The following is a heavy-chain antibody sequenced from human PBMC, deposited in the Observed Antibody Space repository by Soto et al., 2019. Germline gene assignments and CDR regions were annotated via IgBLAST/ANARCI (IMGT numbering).Heavy chain of an antibody. J-gene: IGHJ5*01. V-gene: IGHV4-34*01. CDR3: STRAYDTNGYYRFDP. Sequence: SETLSLTCAVYCGSFSGHSWTWIRQSPGKGLEWIGDINHSGRVNYSPSLKSRVTISLDTSKNQFSLTLSAVTAADTAMYYCSTRAYDTNGYYRFDPWGQGTLVTVSS. CDR1: CGSFSGHS. CDR2: INHSGRV. D-gene: IGHD3-22*01.